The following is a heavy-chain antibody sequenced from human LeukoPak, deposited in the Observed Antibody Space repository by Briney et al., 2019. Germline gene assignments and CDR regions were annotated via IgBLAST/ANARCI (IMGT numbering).Heavy chain of an antibody. V-gene: IGHV3-7*01. D-gene: IGHD5-12*01. Sequence: PGGSLRLSCAASGFTFSSYWMSWVRQAPGKGLEWVANIKQDGSEKYYVDSVKGRFTISRDNAKNSLYLQMNSLRAEDTAVYYCTRHAGSRGYSGYDPWDVWGQGTTVTVSS. CDR3: TRHAGSRGYSGYDPWDV. CDR1: GFTFSSYW. CDR2: IKQDGSEK. J-gene: IGHJ6*02.